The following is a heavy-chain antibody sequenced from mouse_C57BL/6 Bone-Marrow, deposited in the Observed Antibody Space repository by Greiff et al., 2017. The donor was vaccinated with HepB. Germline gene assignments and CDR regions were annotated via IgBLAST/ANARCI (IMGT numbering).Heavy chain of an antibody. CDR1: GFTFSDYG. V-gene: IGHV5-17*01. D-gene: IGHD1-1*01. CDR3: AISYGFAY. Sequence: EVMLVDSGGGLVKPGGSLKLSCAASGFTFSDYGMHWVRQAPEKGLEWVAYISSGSSTIYYADTVKGRFTISRDNAKNTLFLQMTSLRSEDTAMYYCAISYGFAYWGQGTLVTVSA. CDR2: ISSGSSTI. J-gene: IGHJ3*01.